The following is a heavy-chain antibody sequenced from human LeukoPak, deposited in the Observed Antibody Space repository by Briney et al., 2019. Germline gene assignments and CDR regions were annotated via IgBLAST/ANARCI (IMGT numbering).Heavy chain of an antibody. Sequence: SETLSLTCTVSGGSISSGSYYWSWIRQPAGKGLEWIGRIYSSGSTNYNPSLKSRVTISVDTSKNQFSLKLSSVTAADTAVYYCARHGYYYGSGSYYNAYNWFDPWGQGTLVTVSS. J-gene: IGHJ5*02. CDR2: IYSSGST. D-gene: IGHD3-10*01. CDR1: GGSISSGSYY. V-gene: IGHV4-61*02. CDR3: ARHGYYYGSGSYYNAYNWFDP.